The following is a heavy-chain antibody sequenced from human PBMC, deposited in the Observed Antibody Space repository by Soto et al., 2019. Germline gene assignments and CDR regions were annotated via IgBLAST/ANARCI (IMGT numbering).Heavy chain of an antibody. V-gene: IGHV3-30*19. J-gene: IGHJ1*01. CDR1: GFTFRSYV. D-gene: IGHD3-16*01. CDR3: ARWGTTGGLDV. CDR2: TSYDGSDK. Sequence: QVQLVESGGGVVQPGTSLRVSCVGSGFTFRSYVIHWVRQAPGKGLEWVALTSYDGSDKYYGDSVRGRFTISRDNSRNTVDLQMDSLRLEDTALYYGARWGTTGGLDVWGQGTLVCVSS.